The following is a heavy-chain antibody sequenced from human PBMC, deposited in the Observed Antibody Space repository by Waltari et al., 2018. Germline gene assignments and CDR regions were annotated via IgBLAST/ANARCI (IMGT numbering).Heavy chain of an antibody. Sequence: QVQLVQSGAEAKKPGASVKVSCKASCYTFTKYYMHWMRQAPGQGLEWMGVINPSDGGTTYAQRFQGRVTMTRDTSTSTVYMELSSLRSEDTAVYYCATYGSGRYAHFDYWGQGTLVTVSS. CDR2: INPSDGGT. CDR3: ATYGSGRYAHFDY. D-gene: IGHD3-10*01. V-gene: IGHV1-46*01. J-gene: IGHJ4*02. CDR1: CYTFTKYY.